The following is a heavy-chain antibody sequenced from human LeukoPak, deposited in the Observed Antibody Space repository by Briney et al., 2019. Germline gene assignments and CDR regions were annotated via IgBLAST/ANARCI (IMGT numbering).Heavy chain of an antibody. Sequence: GGSLRLSCAASGFTFSGHNMNWVRQAPGKGLEWISFVSISSGTIYYADSVNGRFRISRDNAKSSLDLEMNSLRAEDTAVYYCARAMSTFGGVRNYFDSWGQGTLVTVAS. D-gene: IGHD3-16*01. CDR1: GFTFSGHN. CDR3: ARAMSTFGGVRNYFDS. J-gene: IGHJ4*02. V-gene: IGHV3-48*04. CDR2: VSISSGTI.